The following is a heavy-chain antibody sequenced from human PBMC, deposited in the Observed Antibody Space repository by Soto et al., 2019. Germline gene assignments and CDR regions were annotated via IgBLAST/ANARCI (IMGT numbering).Heavy chain of an antibody. CDR2: ISAYNGNT. V-gene: IGHV1-18*01. D-gene: IGHD3-10*01. CDR3: ARDWENRYYYGSGSSLDY. Sequence: QVQLVQSGAEVKKPGASVKVSCKASGYTFTSYGISWVRQAPGQGLEWMGWISAYNGNTNYAQKLQGRVTMTTDTSTSTAYMELRSLRSDDTAVYYCARDWENRYYYGSGSSLDYWGQGTLVTVSS. J-gene: IGHJ4*02. CDR1: GYTFTSYG.